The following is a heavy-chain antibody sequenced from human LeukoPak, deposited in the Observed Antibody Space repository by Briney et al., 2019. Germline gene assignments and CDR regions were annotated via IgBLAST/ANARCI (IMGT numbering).Heavy chain of an antibody. D-gene: IGHD3-10*01. J-gene: IGHJ4*02. V-gene: IGHV3-23*01. Sequence: GGSLRLSCAASGFTFSGYAMSWVRQAPGKGLEWVSAISGSGGSTYYADSVKGRFTISRDNSKNTLYLQMNSLRAEDAAVYYCARTQGGTGGYFDYWGQGTLVTVSS. CDR1: GFTFSGYA. CDR2: ISGSGGST. CDR3: ARTQGGTGGYFDY.